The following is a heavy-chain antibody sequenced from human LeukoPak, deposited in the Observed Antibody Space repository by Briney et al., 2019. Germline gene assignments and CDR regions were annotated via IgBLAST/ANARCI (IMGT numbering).Heavy chain of an antibody. D-gene: IGHD1-26*01. CDR1: GYSFTSYW. J-gene: IGHJ4*02. CDR2: IYPDDSDI. V-gene: IGHV5-51*01. Sequence: GESLKISCKGSGYSFTSYWIGWVRQVPGKGLEWMGIIYPDDSDIRYSPSFQGQVTISVDKSQNTAYLQWSSLKASDTAMFYCARSYSGSYFRFDDWGQGTLVTVSS. CDR3: ARSYSGSYFRFDD.